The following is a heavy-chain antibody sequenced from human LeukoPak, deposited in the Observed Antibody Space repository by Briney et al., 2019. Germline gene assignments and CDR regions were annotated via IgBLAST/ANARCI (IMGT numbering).Heavy chain of an antibody. CDR2: INHSGST. CDR3: ARAEYYDFWSGYYTGWFDP. J-gene: IGHJ5*02. D-gene: IGHD3-3*01. CDR1: GGSFSGYY. Sequence: SETLSLTCAVYGGSFSGYYWSWIRQPPGKGLEWIGEINHSGSTNYNPSLKSRVTISVDTSKNQFSLKLSSVTAADTAVYYCARAEYYDFWSGYYTGWFDPWGQGTLVTVSS. V-gene: IGHV4-34*01.